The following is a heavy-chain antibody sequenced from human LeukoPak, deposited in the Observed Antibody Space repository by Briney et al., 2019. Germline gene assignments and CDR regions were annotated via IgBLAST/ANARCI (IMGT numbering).Heavy chain of an antibody. J-gene: IGHJ5*02. D-gene: IGHD2-2*01. Sequence: ASVKVSLKGSGYTFTSYGISWVRQAPGQGLEWMGWISAYNGNTNYAQKLQGRVTMTTDTSTSTAYVELRSLRSDDAAVYYCARVQDIVVVPAARAWFDPWGQGTLVTVSS. CDR1: GYTFTSYG. CDR2: ISAYNGNT. CDR3: ARVQDIVVVPAARAWFDP. V-gene: IGHV1-18*01.